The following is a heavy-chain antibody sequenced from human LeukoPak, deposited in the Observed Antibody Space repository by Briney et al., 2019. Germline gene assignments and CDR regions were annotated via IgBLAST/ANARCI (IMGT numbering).Heavy chain of an antibody. Sequence: GGSLRPSCAASGFTFSSHWMHWVRQAPGKGLVWVSRINNDGSSTIYADSVEGRLTTSRDNAKNTLYPEMNSLRVEDTAVYYCVRGWRGPDYWGQGTLVTVSS. CDR3: VRGWRGPDY. J-gene: IGHJ4*02. V-gene: IGHV3-74*01. CDR1: GFTFSSHW. D-gene: IGHD6-13*01. CDR2: INNDGSST.